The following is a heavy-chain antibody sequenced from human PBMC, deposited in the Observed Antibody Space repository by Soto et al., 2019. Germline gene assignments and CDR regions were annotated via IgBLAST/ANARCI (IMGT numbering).Heavy chain of an antibody. Sequence: GASVKVSCKASGYTFTSYAMHWVRQAPGQRLEWMGWINAGNGNTKYSQKFQGRVTITRDTSASTAYMELSSLRSEDTAVYYCARVRVPRPDYYYGMDVWGQGTTVTVSS. J-gene: IGHJ6*02. CDR2: INAGNGNT. CDR1: GYTFTSYA. V-gene: IGHV1-3*01. CDR3: ARVRVPRPDYYYGMDV. D-gene: IGHD6-6*01.